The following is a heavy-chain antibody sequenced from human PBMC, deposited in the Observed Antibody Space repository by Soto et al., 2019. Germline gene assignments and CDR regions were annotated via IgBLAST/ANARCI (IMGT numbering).Heavy chain of an antibody. D-gene: IGHD7-27*01. Sequence: ASEKVSCKASGYTFSSYAMHWVRQAPGQRLEWMGWINAGYGNTKSSQKFQDRVTISRDTSASTAYMELTSLRSEDTAVYYCARDTGDGTFDFWGRGTLVTVSS. V-gene: IGHV1-3*01. CDR2: INAGYGNT. CDR3: ARDTGDGTFDF. J-gene: IGHJ4*02. CDR1: GYTFSSYA.